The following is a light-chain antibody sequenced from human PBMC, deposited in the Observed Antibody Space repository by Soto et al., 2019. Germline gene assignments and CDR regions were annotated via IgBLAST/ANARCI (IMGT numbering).Light chain of an antibody. CDR3: CAYGGSRAL. J-gene: IGLJ7*01. CDR1: SSDVGSHNL. CDR2: EVT. Sequence: QSALTQPASVSGSPGQSITISCTGTSSDVGSHNLVSWYQQHPGQAPKLMIYEVTTRPLGVSTRFSASKSGNTASLTISGFQAEDEAEYYCCAYGGSRALVGVGTQLTVL. V-gene: IGLV2-23*02.